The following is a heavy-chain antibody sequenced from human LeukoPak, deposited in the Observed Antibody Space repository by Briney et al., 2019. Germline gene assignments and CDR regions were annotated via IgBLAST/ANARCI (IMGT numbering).Heavy chain of an antibody. J-gene: IGHJ6*03. CDR2: IYYTGSA. D-gene: IGHD5-12*01. Sequence: SETLSLTCTVSGGSINSSTHYWGWIRQPPGKGLEWIGSIYYTGSAYYNPSLKSRVTQSVDTSRNQFSLKLSSVSAADTAVYYCAGVAVGSAYDHRDWYYYMDVWGKGTTVTVSS. CDR3: AGVAVGSAYDHRDWYYYMDV. CDR1: GGSINSSTHY. V-gene: IGHV4-39*07.